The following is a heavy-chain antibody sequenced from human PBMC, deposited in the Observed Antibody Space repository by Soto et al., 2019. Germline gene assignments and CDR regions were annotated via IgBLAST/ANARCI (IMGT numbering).Heavy chain of an antibody. D-gene: IGHD3-22*01. V-gene: IGHV1-2*04. J-gene: IGHJ3*02. CDR2: INPNSGGT. Sequence: GPSVKVSCKASGYTFTGYYIHWVRQAPGQGLEWKGWINPNSGGTNYAPKFQGWVTMTRDTSISTAYMELSRLRSDDTAVYYCATTRKYYYDSSGYDAFDIWGQGTMVTVSS. CDR1: GYTFTGYY. CDR3: ATTRKYYYDSSGYDAFDI.